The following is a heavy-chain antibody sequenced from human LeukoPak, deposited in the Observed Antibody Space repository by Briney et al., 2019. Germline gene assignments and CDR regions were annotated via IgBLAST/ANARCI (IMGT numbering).Heavy chain of an antibody. CDR3: ARSSGWYSAFDI. J-gene: IGHJ3*02. CDR1: GGSISSSNW. D-gene: IGHD6-19*01. Sequence: SGTLSLTCAVSGGSISSSNWWSWVRQPPGKGLEWIGEIYHSGSTNYNPSLKSRVTISVDTSKNQFSLKLSSVTAADTAVYYCARSSGWYSAFDIWGQGTMVTVSS. V-gene: IGHV4-4*02. CDR2: IYHSGST.